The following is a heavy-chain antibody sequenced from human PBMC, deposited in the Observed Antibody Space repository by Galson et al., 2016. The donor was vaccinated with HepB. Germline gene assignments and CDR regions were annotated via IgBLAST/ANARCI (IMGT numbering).Heavy chain of an antibody. CDR2: IFSTGST. D-gene: IGHD1-26*01. CDR3: ARPHGVGATYDFDH. J-gene: IGHJ4*02. V-gene: IGHV4-39*01. CDR1: GGSIGSSSYY. Sequence: SETLSLTCTVSGGSIGSSSYYWGWIRQPPGKGLEWIGSIFSTGSTYYNPSLKSRVTISVDISKNQFSLNLTSVTAADTSVYYCARPHGVGATYDFDHWGQGTLVTVSS.